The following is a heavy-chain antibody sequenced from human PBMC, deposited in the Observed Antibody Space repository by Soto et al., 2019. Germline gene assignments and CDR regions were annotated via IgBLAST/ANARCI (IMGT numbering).Heavy chain of an antibody. V-gene: IGHV1-3*01. CDR1: GYTFTSYA. CDR2: INAGNGNT. CDR3: ARDTPPTDY. Sequence: GASVKVSCKASGYTFTSYAMHWVRQAPGQRLEWMGWINAGNGNTKYSQKFQGRVTMTTDTLTSTAYMELRSLRSDDTAVYYCARDTPPTDYWGRGTQVTVSS. J-gene: IGHJ4*02.